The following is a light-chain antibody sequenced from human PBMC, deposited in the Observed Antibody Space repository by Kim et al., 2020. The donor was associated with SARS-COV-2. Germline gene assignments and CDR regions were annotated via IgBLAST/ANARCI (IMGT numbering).Light chain of an antibody. CDR1: TSDVGGSRY. V-gene: IGLV2-11*01. CDR3: CSYAGTYTWV. J-gene: IGLJ3*02. CDR2: DGT. Sequence: GQSVTISCTGTTSDVGGSRYVSWYQHHPGKAPQLMIYDGTRRPSGVPDRFSGSKSGNTASLTISGLQAEDEGDYYCCSYAGTYTWVFGGGTKLTVL.